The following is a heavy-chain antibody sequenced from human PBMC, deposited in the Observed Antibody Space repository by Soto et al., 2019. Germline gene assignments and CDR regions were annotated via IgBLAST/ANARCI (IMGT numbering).Heavy chain of an antibody. CDR2: IYFSGET. D-gene: IGHD5-12*01. CDR1: GGSINSYY. J-gene: IGHJ6*02. V-gene: IGHV4-4*07. Sequence: SETLSLTCTVSGGSINSYYWSWIRQPTGKGLEWIGRIYFSGETNYNPSLKSRLTMSVDTSKTQFSLKLSSVTAADTAVYYCAPGSRYRGYNYVGMNVWGRGTTVTVSS. CDR3: APGSRYRGYNYVGMNV.